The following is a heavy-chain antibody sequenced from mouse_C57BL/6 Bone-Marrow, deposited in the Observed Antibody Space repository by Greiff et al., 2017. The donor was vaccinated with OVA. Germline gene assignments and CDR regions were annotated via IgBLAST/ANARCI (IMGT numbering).Heavy chain of an antibody. CDR1: GYTFTSYG. V-gene: IGHV1-81*01. Sequence: VKLQQSGAELARPGASVKLSCKASGYTFTSYGISWVKQRTGQGLEWIGEIYPRSGNTYYNEKFKGKATLTADKSSSTAYMELRSLTSEDSAVYFCARAPHYYGSTSWFAYWGQGTLVTVSA. D-gene: IGHD1-1*01. J-gene: IGHJ3*01. CDR2: IYPRSGNT. CDR3: ARAPHYYGSTSWFAY.